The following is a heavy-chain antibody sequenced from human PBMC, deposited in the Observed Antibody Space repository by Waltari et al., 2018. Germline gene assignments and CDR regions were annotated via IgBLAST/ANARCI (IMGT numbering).Heavy chain of an antibody. CDR2: IRDKAYGGTP. CDR1: GFTFGDYP. V-gene: IGHV3-49*04. Sequence: DVQLVESGGGLVQPGRSLRLSCATSGFTFGDYPMSWVRQAPGKGLGWVGLIRDKAYGGTPEYAASVKGRFTISRDDSKGIVYLQMNSLQREDTAVYYCTVNAYFDAWGQGTLVTVSS. CDR3: TVNAYFDA. J-gene: IGHJ4*02.